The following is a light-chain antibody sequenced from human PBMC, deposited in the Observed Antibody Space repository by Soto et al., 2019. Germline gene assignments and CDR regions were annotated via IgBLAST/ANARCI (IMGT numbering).Light chain of an antibody. J-gene: IGLJ1*01. CDR3: QSYDSSLSGYV. CDR1: SSNIGAGYV. V-gene: IGLV1-40*01. CDR2: GNI. Sequence: QPVLTQPPSVSGAPGQRVTISCTGSSSNIGAGYVVHWYQQLPGTAPKLLIYGNINRASGVPDRFSGSKSDTSASLAITGLQAEDEADYYCQSYDSSLSGYVFGTGTKVTVL.